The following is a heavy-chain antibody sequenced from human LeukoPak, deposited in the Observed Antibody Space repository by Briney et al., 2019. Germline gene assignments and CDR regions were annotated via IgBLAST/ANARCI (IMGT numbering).Heavy chain of an antibody. J-gene: IGHJ6*02. Sequence: PSETLSLTCTVSGGSISSYYWSWIRQPAGKGLEWIGRIYTSGSTHYNPSLKSRVTMSVDTSQNQFSLKLSSVTAADTAVYYCARGETPDWYCSGGSCYGYYGMDVWGQGTTVTVSS. CDR3: ARGETPDWYCSGGSCYGYYGMDV. V-gene: IGHV4-4*07. D-gene: IGHD2-15*01. CDR2: IYTSGST. CDR1: GGSISSYY.